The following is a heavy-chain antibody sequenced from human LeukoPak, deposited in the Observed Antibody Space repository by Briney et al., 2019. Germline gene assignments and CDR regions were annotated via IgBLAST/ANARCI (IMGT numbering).Heavy chain of an antibody. V-gene: IGHV1-2*02. D-gene: IGHD3-22*01. CDR3: ARERGYYYCYMDV. CDR1: GYTFTGYY. J-gene: IGHJ6*03. CDR2: INPNSGGT. Sequence: ASVKVSCKASGYTFTGYYMHWVRQAPGQGLEWMGWINPNSGGTNYAQKFQGRVTVTTDTSTGTASMELRSLKSDDTAVYYCARERGYYYCYMDVWGNGTTVTVSS.